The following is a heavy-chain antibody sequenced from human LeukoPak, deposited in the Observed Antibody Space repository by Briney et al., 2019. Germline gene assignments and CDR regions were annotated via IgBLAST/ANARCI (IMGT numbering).Heavy chain of an antibody. CDR3: AKDRAYYSDSSGYYLVRAYDY. D-gene: IGHD3-22*01. V-gene: IGHV1-2*02. J-gene: IGHJ4*02. Sequence: ASVKVSCKASGYTFTGYYMHWVRQAPGQGLEWMGWINPNSGGTNYAQKFQGRVTMTRDTSISTAYMELSRLRSDDTAVYYCAKDRAYYSDSSGYYLVRAYDYWGQGTLVTVSS. CDR2: INPNSGGT. CDR1: GYTFTGYY.